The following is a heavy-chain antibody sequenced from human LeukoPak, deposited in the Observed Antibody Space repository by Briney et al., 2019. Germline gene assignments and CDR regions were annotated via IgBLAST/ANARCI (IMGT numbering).Heavy chain of an antibody. CDR1: GDDVSNNSTA. V-gene: IGHV6-1*01. CDR3: TRGPGGFDY. J-gene: IGHJ4*02. D-gene: IGHD1-14*01. Sequence: SQTLSLTCVISGDDVSNNSTAWNWIRQSPSGGLERLGRTYYRSKWYKEYAESMDGRITINPDTSKNQFSLQLSSVTPEDTAVYYCTRGPGGFDYWGQGDLVTVSS. CDR2: TYYRSKWYK.